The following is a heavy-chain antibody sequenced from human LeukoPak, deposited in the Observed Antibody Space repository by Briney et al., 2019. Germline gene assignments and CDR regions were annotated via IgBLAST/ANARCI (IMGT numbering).Heavy chain of an antibody. CDR2: IYYSGST. Sequence: SETLSLTCTVSGGSISSSSYYWGWIRQPPGKGLEWIGSIYYSGSTYYNPPLKSRVTISVDTSKNQFSLKLSSVTAADTAVYYCARTVTYWYFDPWGRGTLVTVSS. CDR3: ARTVTYWYFDP. J-gene: IGHJ2*01. D-gene: IGHD4-17*01. V-gene: IGHV4-39*01. CDR1: GGSISSSSYY.